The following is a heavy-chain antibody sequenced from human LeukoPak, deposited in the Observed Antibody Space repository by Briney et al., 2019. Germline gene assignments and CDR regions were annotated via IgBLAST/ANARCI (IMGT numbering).Heavy chain of an antibody. CDR2: ISAYNGNT. V-gene: IGHV1-18*01. CDR3: ARGGVRYCSSTSCPYNWFDP. D-gene: IGHD2-2*01. J-gene: IGHJ5*02. Sequence: ASVKVSCKASGYTFTSYGITWVRQAPGQGLEWMGWISAYNGNTSYAQNLQGRVTMTIDTSTTTAYMELRSLRSDDTAVHYCARGGVRYCSSTSCPYNWFDPWGQGTLVTVSS. CDR1: GYTFTSYG.